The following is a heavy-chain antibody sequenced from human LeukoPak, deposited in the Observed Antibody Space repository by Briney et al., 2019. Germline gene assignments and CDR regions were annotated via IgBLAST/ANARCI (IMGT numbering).Heavy chain of an antibody. CDR1: GFTFDDYA. J-gene: IGHJ4*02. Sequence: GGSLRLSCAASGFTFDDYAMLWVRQAPGKGLEWVSGITWNSGSIGYADSVKGRFTISRDNAKNSLYLQMNSLRDEDTALYYCAKGSHSSGWYYFDYWGQGTLVTVSS. D-gene: IGHD6-19*01. CDR2: ITWNSGSI. V-gene: IGHV3-9*01. CDR3: AKGSHSSGWYYFDY.